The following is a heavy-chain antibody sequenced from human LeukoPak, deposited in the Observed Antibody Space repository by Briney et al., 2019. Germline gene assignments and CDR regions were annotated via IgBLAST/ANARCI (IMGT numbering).Heavy chain of an antibody. Sequence: PGGSLRLSCAASGFSFSTSWMHWVRHAPGKGLVWVSRINIDGSVTNYADSVKGRFTISRDNAKNTLYLQMNSLRVEDTAVYYCVRALTGTDDFWGQGTLVTVSS. CDR2: INIDGSVT. J-gene: IGHJ4*02. D-gene: IGHD1-7*01. CDR3: VRALTGTDDF. CDR1: GFSFSTSW. V-gene: IGHV3-74*01.